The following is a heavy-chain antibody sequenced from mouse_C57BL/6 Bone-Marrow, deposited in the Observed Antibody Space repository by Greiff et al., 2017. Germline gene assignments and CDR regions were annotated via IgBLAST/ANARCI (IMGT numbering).Heavy chain of an antibody. CDR2: IDPNCGGT. Sequence: QVQLQQPGAELVKPGASVKLSCKASGYTFTSYWLHWVKQRPGRGLEWIGRIDPNCGGTMYNEKFKSKATLTVDKHSSTAYMQLSILTSEDSSVYYFAREGLLRCVGYYFDYWGQGTTLTVSS. J-gene: IGHJ2*01. V-gene: IGHV1-72*01. CDR1: GYTFTSYW. D-gene: IGHD1-1*01. CDR3: AREGLLRCVGYYFDY.